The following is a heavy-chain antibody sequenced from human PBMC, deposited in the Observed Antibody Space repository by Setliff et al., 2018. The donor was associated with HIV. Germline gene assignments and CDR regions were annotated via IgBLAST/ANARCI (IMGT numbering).Heavy chain of an antibody. Sequence: ASVKVSCKASGYTFTGYYIHWVRQAPGHGLEWMGWINPDSGGTSYAQKFQGRVTMTRDTSISTVYMELSRLTADDTSIYYCARDFALPGLRLGRYSLQSRASIDFWGQGTPVTAPQ. V-gene: IGHV1-2*02. CDR3: ARDFALPGLRLGRYSLQSRASIDF. J-gene: IGHJ4*02. CDR1: GYTFTGYY. D-gene: IGHD3-10*01. CDR2: INPDSGGT.